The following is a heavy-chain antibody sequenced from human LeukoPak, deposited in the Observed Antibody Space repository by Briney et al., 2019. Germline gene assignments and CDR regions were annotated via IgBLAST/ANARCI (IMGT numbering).Heavy chain of an antibody. CDR2: INPNSGET. CDR3: ARVRENMDV. CDR1: GYTFTGYY. J-gene: IGHJ6*03. Sequence: ASVKVSCTASGYTFTGYYMDWVRQAPGQGLEWMGWINPNSGETKFVQKFQGRFTMTGDTSISTAYMELSGLTSDDTAVYYCARVRENMDVWGKGTTVTVSS. V-gene: IGHV1-2*02.